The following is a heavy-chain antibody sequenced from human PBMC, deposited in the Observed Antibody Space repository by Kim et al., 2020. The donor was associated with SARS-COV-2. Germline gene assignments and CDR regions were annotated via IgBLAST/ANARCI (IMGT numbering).Heavy chain of an antibody. D-gene: IGHD3-16*01. Sequence: GESLKISCKGSGYSFTSYWIGWVRQMPGKGLEWMGIIYPGDSDTRYSPSFQGQVTISADKSISTAYLQWSSLKASDTAMYYCARMERYYDYVWGSYCPPWYMDVWGKGTTVTVSS. J-gene: IGHJ6*03. CDR1: GYSFTSYW. V-gene: IGHV5-51*01. CDR2: IYPGDSDT. CDR3: ARMERYYDYVWGSYCPPWYMDV.